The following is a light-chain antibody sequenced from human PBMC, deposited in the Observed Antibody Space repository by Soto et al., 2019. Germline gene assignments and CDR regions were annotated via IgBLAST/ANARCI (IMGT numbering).Light chain of an antibody. CDR1: SSDVGGYNY. CDR3: SSYTSSRTYV. CDR2: DVS. Sequence: QSVLTQPASVSGSPGQSITISCTGTSSDVGGYNYVSWYQQHPGKAPKLMIYDVSNRPSGVSNRFSGSKSGNTASLTISGLQAEDEADYYCSSYTSSRTYVFGTGSKHTVL. V-gene: IGLV2-14*01. J-gene: IGLJ1*01.